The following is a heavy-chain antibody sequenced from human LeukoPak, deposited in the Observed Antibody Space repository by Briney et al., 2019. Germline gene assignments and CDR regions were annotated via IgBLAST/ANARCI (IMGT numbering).Heavy chain of an antibody. CDR2: ISYSGST. D-gene: IGHD1-26*01. CDR1: GGSISSYY. J-gene: IGHJ2*01. Sequence: PSETLSLTCTVSGGSISSYYLSWIRQPPGKGLEWIGFISYSGSTNYNPSLQSRVIISVDTSKNQFSLTLSYLTSADAAGFYFAGAPELGLAVWYFALWGRGTLVTVST. V-gene: IGHV4-59*01. CDR3: AGAPELGLAVWYFAL.